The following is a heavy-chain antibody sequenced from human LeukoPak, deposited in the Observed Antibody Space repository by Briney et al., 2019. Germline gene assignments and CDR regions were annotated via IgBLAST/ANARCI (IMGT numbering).Heavy chain of an antibody. J-gene: IGHJ3*02. Sequence: GGSLRLSCAASGLTVSSSYMSWVRQAPGKGLEWVSVIYSDGSTYYADSVKGRFTLSRDNSKNTLYLQMNNLRAEDTAVYYCARYCRGGSCLGAFDIWGQGTMVTVSS. CDR3: ARYCRGGSCLGAFDI. D-gene: IGHD2-15*01. CDR2: IYSDGST. CDR1: GLTVSSSY. V-gene: IGHV3-66*01.